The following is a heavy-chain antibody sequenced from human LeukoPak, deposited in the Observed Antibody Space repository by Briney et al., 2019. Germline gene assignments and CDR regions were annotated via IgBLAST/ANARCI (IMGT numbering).Heavy chain of an antibody. CDR2: MRYDGTSE. V-gene: IGHV3-30*02. CDR3: AKASPPYSSSERVDYFDH. D-gene: IGHD6-13*01. CDR1: GFTFSRYD. J-gene: IGHJ4*02. Sequence: GGSLRLSCAASGFTFSRYDMHWVRQAPGKGLAWVAFMRYDGTSEYYGDSVKGRFTISRDNSKNTLYLQMNSLRDEDTAVYYCAKASPPYSSSERVDYFDHRGQGILVTVSS.